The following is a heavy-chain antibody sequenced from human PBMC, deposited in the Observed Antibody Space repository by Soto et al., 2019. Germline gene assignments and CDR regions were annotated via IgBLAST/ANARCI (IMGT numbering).Heavy chain of an antibody. CDR2: ISSDENYR. Sequence: GGSLRLSCAASGFAFISYTMNWVRQAPGKGLEWVSSISSDENYRYYADSVKGRFTIASDNAKNSLFLQMSSLRAEDSAVYYCVKVSLAARFYYYYYGMDVWGQGTTVTVSS. CDR3: VKVSLAARFYYYYYGMDV. CDR1: GFAFISYT. J-gene: IGHJ6*02. D-gene: IGHD6-6*01. V-gene: IGHV3-21*01.